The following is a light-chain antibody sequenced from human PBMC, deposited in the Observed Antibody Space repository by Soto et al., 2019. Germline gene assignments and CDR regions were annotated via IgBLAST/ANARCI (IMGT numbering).Light chain of an antibody. CDR1: QDISNY. CDR3: QQYDNLPGVL. J-gene: IGKJ3*01. V-gene: IGKV1-33*01. Sequence: DIQMTQSPSSLSASVGDRVTITCQASQDISNYLNWYQQKPGKAPKLLIYDASNLETGVPSRFSGSGSGTDFTFTISSLQPEDIATYCCQQYDNLPGVLFGPGTKVDIK. CDR2: DAS.